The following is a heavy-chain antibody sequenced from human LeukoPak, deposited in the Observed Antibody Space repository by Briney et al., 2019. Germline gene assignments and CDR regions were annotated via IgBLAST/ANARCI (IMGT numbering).Heavy chain of an antibody. J-gene: IGHJ6*03. D-gene: IGHD3-3*01. Sequence: GGSLRLSCAASGFTFDNYGMHWVRQAPGKGLEWVAIISYDGSDKYYADSVKGRFTISRDNSKNTLYLQMNSLRAEDTAVYYCARVLRAIFGQHYYYYYYMDVWGKGTTVTVSS. CDR3: ARVLRAIFGQHYYYYYYMDV. V-gene: IGHV3-30*03. CDR1: GFTFDNYG. CDR2: ISYDGSDK.